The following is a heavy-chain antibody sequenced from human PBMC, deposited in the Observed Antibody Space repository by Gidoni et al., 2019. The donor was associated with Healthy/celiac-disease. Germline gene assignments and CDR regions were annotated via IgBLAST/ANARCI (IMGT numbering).Heavy chain of an antibody. J-gene: IGHJ6*02. CDR1: GFTFSSYA. Sequence: QVQLVESGGGEVQPGRSRRLSCAASGFTFSSYAMHWVRQAPGKGLEWVAVISYDGSNKYYADSVKGRFNISRDNSKNTLYLQMNSLRAEDTAVYYCARAGDYWSYYYYGMDVWGQGTTVTVSS. V-gene: IGHV3-30*04. CDR2: ISYDGSNK. D-gene: IGHD4-17*01. CDR3: ARAGDYWSYYYYGMDV.